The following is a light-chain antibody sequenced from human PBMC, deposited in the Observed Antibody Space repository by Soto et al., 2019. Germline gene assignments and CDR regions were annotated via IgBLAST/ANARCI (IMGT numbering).Light chain of an antibody. CDR1: QTISSW. CDR2: KAS. J-gene: IGKJ1*01. V-gene: IGKV1-5*03. CDR3: QHYKSYSEA. Sequence: DIQMTQSPSTLSGSVGDRVTITCRASQTISSWLAWYQQKPGKAPKLLIYKASTLKSGVPSRFSGSGSGTEFTLTISSLQPDDFATYYCQHYKSYSEAFGQGTKLDLK.